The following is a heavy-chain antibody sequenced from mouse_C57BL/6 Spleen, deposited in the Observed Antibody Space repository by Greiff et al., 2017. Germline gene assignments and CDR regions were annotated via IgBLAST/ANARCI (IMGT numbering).Heavy chain of an antibody. CDR2: FYPGSGSI. V-gene: IGHV1-62-2*01. CDR1: GYTFTEYT. D-gene: IGHD2-1*01. CDR3: ARHEDENYGKRNWFAY. Sequence: QVQLQQSGAELVKPGASVKLSCKASGYTFTEYTIHWVKQRSGQGLEWIGWFYPGSGSIKYNEKFKDKATLTADKSSSTGYMELSRLTSEDSAVYFCARHEDENYGKRNWFAYWGQGTLVTVSA. J-gene: IGHJ3*01.